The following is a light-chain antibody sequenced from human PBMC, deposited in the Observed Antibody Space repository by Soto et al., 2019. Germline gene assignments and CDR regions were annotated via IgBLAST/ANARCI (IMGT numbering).Light chain of an antibody. V-gene: IGKV3-11*01. J-gene: IGKJ4*01. Sequence: EIVLTQSPAPLSLSPGERATLSCRASQSVGSSLAWYQQKPGQAPRLLNYDASNRATGIPARFSGSESGTDFTLAISSPEPEDFAVYYCQQRSNWPALTVGGGTKVEIK. CDR2: DAS. CDR1: QSVGSS. CDR3: QQRSNWPALT.